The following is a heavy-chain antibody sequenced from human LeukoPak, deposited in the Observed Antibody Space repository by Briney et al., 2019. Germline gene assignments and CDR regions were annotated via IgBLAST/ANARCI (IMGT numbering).Heavy chain of an antibody. CDR1: GFTFRGYW. Sequence: PGRSLSLSCAASGFTFRGYWMSWVRQAPGKGLEWVANIKDDGSEKNYVDSVKGRFTISRDNAKNSLSLQVNSLRDDDTAVYYCARDIPGAASAFDVWGQGTMVTVSS. CDR2: IKDDGSEK. D-gene: IGHD2-2*01. V-gene: IGHV3-7*01. J-gene: IGHJ3*01. CDR3: ARDIPGAASAFDV.